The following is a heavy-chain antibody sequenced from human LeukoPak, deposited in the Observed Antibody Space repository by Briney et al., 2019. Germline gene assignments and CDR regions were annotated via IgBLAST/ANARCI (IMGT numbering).Heavy chain of an antibody. D-gene: IGHD3-22*01. Sequence: ASVKVSCKASGYTFTSYYIHWVRQAPGQGLEWVGIINPSGGSTNYAQKFQGRVTMTTDTSTSTAYMELRSLRSDDTAVYYCARDLHDSSGYYWGQGTLVTVSS. J-gene: IGHJ4*02. V-gene: IGHV1-46*01. CDR1: GYTFTSYY. CDR2: INPSGGST. CDR3: ARDLHDSSGYY.